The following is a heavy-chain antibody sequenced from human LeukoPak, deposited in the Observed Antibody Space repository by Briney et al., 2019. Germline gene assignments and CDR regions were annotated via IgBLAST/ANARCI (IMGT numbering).Heavy chain of an antibody. J-gene: IGHJ5*02. CDR2: ISCDGSDA. CDR3: AREQGDCSGGSCYSGWFDP. Sequence: GGSLRLSCAASGFIFSRYWMYWVRQVPGKGLVWVSRISCDGSDASYADSVEGRFAISRDSARNTLYLQKSSLRAEDTAVYYCAREQGDCSGGSCYSGWFDPWGQGTLVTVSS. CDR1: GFIFSRYW. V-gene: IGHV3-74*01. D-gene: IGHD2-15*01.